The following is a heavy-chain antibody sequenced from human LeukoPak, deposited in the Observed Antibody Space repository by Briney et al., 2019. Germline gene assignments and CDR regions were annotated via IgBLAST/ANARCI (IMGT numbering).Heavy chain of an antibody. CDR2: MYHSGST. CDR1: GYSISNAYY. D-gene: IGHD6-19*01. V-gene: IGHV4-38-2*01. Sequence: PSETLSLTCAVSGYSISNAYYWGWIRQPPGKGLEWIASMYHSGSTYYNPSLKSRVTISVDTSKNQFSLKLNSVTAADTAVYYCVRHPRYSTGWAIDYWGQGTPVTVSS. J-gene: IGHJ4*02. CDR3: VRHPRYSTGWAIDY.